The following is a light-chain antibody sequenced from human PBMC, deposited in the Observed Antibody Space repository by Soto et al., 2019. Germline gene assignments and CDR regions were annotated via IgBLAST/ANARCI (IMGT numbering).Light chain of an antibody. V-gene: IGKV1-39*01. Sequence: DIQMTQSPSSLSVSVGDRVTITCRASQSISNYLNWYQQKPGKAPKLLIYAASSLQSGVPSRFSGSGSGTDFTLTISSLQLEDFATYYCQQSYSTAWTFGQGTKVDIK. CDR1: QSISNY. J-gene: IGKJ1*01. CDR2: AAS. CDR3: QQSYSTAWT.